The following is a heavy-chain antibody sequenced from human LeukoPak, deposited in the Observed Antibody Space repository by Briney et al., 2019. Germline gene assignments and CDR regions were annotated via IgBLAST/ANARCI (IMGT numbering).Heavy chain of an antibody. Sequence: SETLSLTCTVSGGTISSGDYYWSWIRQPPGKVLEWIGYIYYSGSTYYNPSLKSRVTISVDTSKNQFSLKLSSVTAADTAVYYCARFGFGELFSGNWFDPWGQGTLVAVSS. J-gene: IGHJ5*02. CDR1: GGTISSGDYY. D-gene: IGHD3-10*01. V-gene: IGHV4-30-4*01. CDR3: ARFGFGELFSGNWFDP. CDR2: IYYSGST.